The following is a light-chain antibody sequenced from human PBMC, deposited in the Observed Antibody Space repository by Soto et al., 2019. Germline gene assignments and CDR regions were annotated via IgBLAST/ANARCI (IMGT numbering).Light chain of an antibody. CDR1: QGISSY. Sequence: IQLTRSRSSQSGSVGDEVTITCRASQGISSYLAWYQQKPGKAPKLLIHAASTLQSGVPSRFSGSGSGTDFTLTISSLQPEDFATYYCQQLNSYPLTFGGGTKVDIK. J-gene: IGKJ4*01. V-gene: IGKV1-9*01. CDR2: AAS. CDR3: QQLNSYPLT.